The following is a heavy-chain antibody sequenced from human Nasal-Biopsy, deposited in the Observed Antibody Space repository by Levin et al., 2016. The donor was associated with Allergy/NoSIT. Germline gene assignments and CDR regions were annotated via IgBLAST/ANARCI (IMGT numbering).Heavy chain of an antibody. CDR3: ARQQPWDGNAKWSYFDY. V-gene: IGHV4-39*01. Sequence: SETLSLTCTVSGDSMSSRSYSWGWIRQPPGQGLEWIGTIDYSGNADYNPSLRSRVTISVDTSKRQFSLELNSVTAADTALYYCARQQPWDGNAKWSYFDYWGQGTQFTVSP. CDR1: GDSMSSRSYS. J-gene: IGHJ4*02. D-gene: IGHD2-15*01. CDR2: IDYSGNA.